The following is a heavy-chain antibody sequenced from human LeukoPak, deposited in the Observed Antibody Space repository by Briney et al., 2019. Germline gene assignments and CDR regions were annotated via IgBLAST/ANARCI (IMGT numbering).Heavy chain of an antibody. J-gene: IGHJ4*02. D-gene: IGHD3-22*01. V-gene: IGHV1-2*02. CDR1: GYTFTGYY. CDR2: INPNSGGT. Sequence: GASVKVSCKASGYTFTGYYMHWVRQAPGQGLEWMGWINPNSGGTNYAQKFQGRVTMTRDTSISTAYMELSRLRSDDTAVYYCARGVTTMIVVVTEFDYWGQGTLVTVSS. CDR3: ARGVTTMIVVVTEFDY.